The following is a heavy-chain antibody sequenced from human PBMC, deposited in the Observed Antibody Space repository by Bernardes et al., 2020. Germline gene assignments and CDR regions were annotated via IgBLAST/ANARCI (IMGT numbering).Heavy chain of an antibody. CDR2: INHSGST. V-gene: IGHV4-34*01. CDR3: ARGRRGSYYDY. D-gene: IGHD1-26*01. CDR1: GGSFSGFY. Sequence: LSLTCAVYGGSFSGFYWTWIRQSPGKGLEWIGEINHSGSTNYNPSLKSRVTFSVHTSKNQISLKLSSVTAADTAVYYCARGRRGSYYDYWGQGTLVTVSS. J-gene: IGHJ4*02.